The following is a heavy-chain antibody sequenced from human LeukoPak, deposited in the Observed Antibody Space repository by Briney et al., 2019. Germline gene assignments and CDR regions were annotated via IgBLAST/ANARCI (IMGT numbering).Heavy chain of an antibody. CDR3: ARDSYYYDSSGYTLDY. CDR2: ISSSSSYI. J-gene: IGHJ4*02. V-gene: IGHV3-21*01. Sequence: GGSLRLSRAASGFTFSSYSMNWVRQAPGKGLEWVSSISSSSSYIYYADSVKGRFTISRDNAKNSLYLQMNSLRAEDTAVYYCARDSYYYDSSGYTLDYWGQGTLVTVSS. CDR1: GFTFSSYS. D-gene: IGHD3-22*01.